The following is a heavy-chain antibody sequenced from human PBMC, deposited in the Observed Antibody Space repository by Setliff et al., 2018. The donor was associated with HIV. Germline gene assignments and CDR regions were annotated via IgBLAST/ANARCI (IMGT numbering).Heavy chain of an antibody. V-gene: IGHV4-61*09. CDR3: ARSGYDPMPGAMAPILWYFDL. Sequence: SETLSLTCTVSGGPISSDSHYWNWIRQPAGKGLEWIGHIYTSGSTNYNPSLRSRVTISVDTSKIQFSLKLSSVTAADTAVYYCARSGYDPMPGAMAPILWYFDLWGRGTLVTVSS. CDR1: GGPISSDSHY. J-gene: IGHJ2*01. CDR2: IYTSGST. D-gene: IGHD5-12*01.